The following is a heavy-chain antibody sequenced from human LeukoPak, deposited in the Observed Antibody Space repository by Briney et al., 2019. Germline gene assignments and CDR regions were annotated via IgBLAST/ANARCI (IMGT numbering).Heavy chain of an antibody. CDR3: TREGGSGWASFDY. V-gene: IGHV1-18*01. CDR1: GYTLSDFG. J-gene: IGHJ4*02. D-gene: IGHD6-19*01. CDR2: VTAFTDDT. Sequence: ASVKVSCKASGYTLSDFGINWVRQAPGQGLEGVGWVTAFTDDTKSAQKFQGRVTMTTDTSTNTAYLELRSLRSDDTAVYFCTREGGSGWASFDYWGQGTLVTVSS.